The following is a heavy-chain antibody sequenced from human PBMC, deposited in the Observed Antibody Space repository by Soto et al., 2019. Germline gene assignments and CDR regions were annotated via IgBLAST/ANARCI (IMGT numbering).Heavy chain of an antibody. CDR3: ARDPEHSYGYN. V-gene: IGHV1-3*01. CDR2: INAGNGNT. J-gene: IGHJ4*02. CDR1: GYTFTSYA. Sequence: ASVKVSCKASGYTFTSYAMHWVRQAPGQRLERMGWINAGNGNTKYSQKFQGSVTITRDTSASTAYMELSSLRSEDTAVYYCARDPEHSYGYNWGQGTLVTVS. D-gene: IGHD5-18*01.